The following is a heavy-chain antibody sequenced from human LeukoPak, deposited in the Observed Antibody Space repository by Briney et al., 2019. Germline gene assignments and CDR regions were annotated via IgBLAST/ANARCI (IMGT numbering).Heavy chain of an antibody. V-gene: IGHV4-34*01. J-gene: IGHJ4*02. CDR3: ARGRVPIAVASTDFDY. D-gene: IGHD6-19*01. CDR1: GGSFSGYY. CDR2: INHSGST. Sequence: SETLSLTCAVYGGSFSGYYWSWIRQPPGKGLEWIGEINHSGSTNYNPSLKSRVTISVDTSKNQFSLKLSSVTAADTAVYYCARGRVPIAVASTDFDYWGQGTLVTVSS.